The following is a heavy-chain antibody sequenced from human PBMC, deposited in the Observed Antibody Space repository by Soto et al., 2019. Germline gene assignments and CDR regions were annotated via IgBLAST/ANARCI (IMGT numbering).Heavy chain of an antibody. Sequence: PGGSLRLSCTASGFTFSSYSMNWVRQAPGKGLEWVSYISSSSSTIYYADSVKGRFTISRDNAKNSLYLQMNSLRGEDTAVYYCARDLTSSPFVFYYGMDVWGQGTTVTVSS. V-gene: IGHV3-48*01. CDR3: ARDLTSSPFVFYYGMDV. D-gene: IGHD6-13*01. CDR2: ISSSSSTI. CDR1: GFTFSSYS. J-gene: IGHJ6*02.